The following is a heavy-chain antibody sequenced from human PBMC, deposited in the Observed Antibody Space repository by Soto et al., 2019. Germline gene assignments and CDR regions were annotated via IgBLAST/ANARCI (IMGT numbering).Heavy chain of an antibody. CDR1: GFSLSTSEVS. CDR3: VHFIVSSTCLFDY. Sequence: QITLKESGPTLVKPTQTLTLTCTFSGFSLSTSEVSVGWIRQPPGKALEWLALIYWDDDKRYSPSLRSRLTITKVTFKIQVVLTMINMDPVDSPSRYCVHFIVSSTCLFDYWGQGTLVTVSS. J-gene: IGHJ4*02. CDR2: IYWDDDK. D-gene: IGHD3-16*02. V-gene: IGHV2-5*02.